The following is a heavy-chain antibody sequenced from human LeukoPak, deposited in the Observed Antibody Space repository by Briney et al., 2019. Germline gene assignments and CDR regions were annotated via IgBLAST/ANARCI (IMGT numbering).Heavy chain of an antibody. D-gene: IGHD1-26*01. CDR2: IYYSGST. J-gene: IGHJ4*02. V-gene: IGHV4-59*05. Sequence: PSETLSLTCTVSGGSISSYYWSWIRQPAGKGLEWIGSIYYSGSTYYNPSLKSRVTISVDTSNNQFSLKLTSVTAADTAVYYCARRLLRSGEFDYWGQGTLVTVSS. CDR3: ARRLLRSGEFDY. CDR1: GGSISSYY.